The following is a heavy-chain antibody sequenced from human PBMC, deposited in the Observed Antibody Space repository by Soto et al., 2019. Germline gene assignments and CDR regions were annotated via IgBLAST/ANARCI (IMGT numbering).Heavy chain of an antibody. Sequence: GASVKVSCKASGYTFTSYGISWVRQAPGQGLEWMGWISAYNGNTNYAQKLQGRVTMTTDTSTSTAYMELRSLRSDDTAVYYCARERGSLTRRIGYCSGPSHWFDPWGQGTLVTVSS. CDR1: GYTFTSYG. V-gene: IGHV1-18*01. CDR2: ISAYNGNT. D-gene: IGHD2-15*01. J-gene: IGHJ5*02. CDR3: ARERGSLTRRIGYCSGPSHWFDP.